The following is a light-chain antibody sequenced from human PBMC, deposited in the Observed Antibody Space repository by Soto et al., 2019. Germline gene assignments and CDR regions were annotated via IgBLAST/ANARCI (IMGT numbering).Light chain of an antibody. CDR2: KAS. V-gene: IGKV1-5*03. CDR1: QSISTW. Sequence: DIQMTQCPSTMSASVGDSVTITCRASQSISTWLAWYQQKPGQAPKLLIHKASTLKSGVPSIFAGSGSGTEFTLTISRLQPEDSATYYCQQYYSFSTFGQGTKLEIK. CDR3: QQYYSFST. J-gene: IGKJ2*01.